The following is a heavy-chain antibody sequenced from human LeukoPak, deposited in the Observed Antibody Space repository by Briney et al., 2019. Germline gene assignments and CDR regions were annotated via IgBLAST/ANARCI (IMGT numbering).Heavy chain of an antibody. D-gene: IGHD3-22*01. CDR1: TYSISSGFY. CDR3: ARDRYYYDSSGYVFDY. CDR2: IHTSGST. Sequence: SETLSLTCSVSTYSISSGFYWGWIRQPPGKGLEWIGRIHTSGSTNYNPSLKSRVTMSVDTSKNQFSLKLSSVTAADTAVYYCARDRYYYDSSGYVFDYWGQGTLVTVSS. V-gene: IGHV4-38-2*02. J-gene: IGHJ4*02.